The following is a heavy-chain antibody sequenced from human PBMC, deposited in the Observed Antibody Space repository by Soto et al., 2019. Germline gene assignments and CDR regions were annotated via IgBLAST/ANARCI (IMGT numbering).Heavy chain of an antibody. CDR2: INHSGST. CDR1: GGSFSGYY. D-gene: IGHD3-10*01. J-gene: IGHJ4*02. Sequence: SETLSLTCAFYGGSFSGYYWSWIRQPPGKGLEWIGEINHSGSTNYNPSLKSRVTISVDTSKNQFSLKLSSVTAADTAVYYCARLGEIDYWGQGTLVTSPQ. V-gene: IGHV4-34*01. CDR3: ARLGEIDY.